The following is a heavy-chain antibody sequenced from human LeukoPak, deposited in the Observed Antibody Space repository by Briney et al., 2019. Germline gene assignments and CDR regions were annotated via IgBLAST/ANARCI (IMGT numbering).Heavy chain of an antibody. D-gene: IGHD6-13*01. CDR2: IYYSGST. CDR1: GFTFSSYW. V-gene: IGHV4-59*01. Sequence: GSLRLSCAASGFTFSSYWMSWVRQAPGKGLEWIGSIYYSGSTNYNPSLKSRVTISVDTSKNQFSLKLSSVTAADTAVYYCARGPGILDPWGQGTLVTVSS. J-gene: IGHJ5*02. CDR3: ARGPGILDP.